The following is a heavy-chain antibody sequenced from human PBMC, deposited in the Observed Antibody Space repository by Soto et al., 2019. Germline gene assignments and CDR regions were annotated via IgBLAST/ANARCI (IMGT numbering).Heavy chain of an antibody. D-gene: IGHD6-13*01. CDR3: ARTAAAGKYYYGVDV. CDR1: GYRFSSYW. Sequence: PGESLKISCKGSGYRFSSYWSGSVRQMPGKGLEWMGIIYPGDSDTRYSPSFQGQVTISADKSISTTYLQWSSLKASDTAMYYCARTAAAGKYYYGVDVWGQGTTVTVSS. J-gene: IGHJ6*02. V-gene: IGHV5-51*01. CDR2: IYPGDSDT.